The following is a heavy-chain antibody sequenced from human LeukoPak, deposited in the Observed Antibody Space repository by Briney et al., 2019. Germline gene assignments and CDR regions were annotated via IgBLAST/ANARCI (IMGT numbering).Heavy chain of an antibody. D-gene: IGHD6-13*01. V-gene: IGHV4-59*12. Sequence: SETLSLTCTVSGGSISSYYWSWIRQPPGKGLEWIGYIYYSGSTNYNPSLKSRVTISVDTSKNQFSLKLSSVTAADTAVYYCARDLRSSSWSYYFDYWGQGTLVTVSS. CDR3: ARDLRSSSWSYYFDY. CDR1: GGSISSYY. CDR2: IYYSGST. J-gene: IGHJ4*02.